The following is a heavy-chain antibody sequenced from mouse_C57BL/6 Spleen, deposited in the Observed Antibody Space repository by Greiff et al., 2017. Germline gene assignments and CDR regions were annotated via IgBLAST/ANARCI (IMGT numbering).Heavy chain of an antibody. CDR1: GLTFSDYG. V-gene: IGHV5-17*01. D-gene: IGHD4-1*01. CDR3: ARRAWDGYFDV. J-gene: IGHJ1*03. CDR2: ISSGSSTI. Sequence: VKLVESGGGLVKPGGSLKLSCAASGLTFSDYGMHWVRQAPEKGLEWVAYISSGSSTIYYEDKVKGRFTISRDNAKNTLFLQMTSLRSEDTAMYYCARRAWDGYFDVWGTGTTVTVSS.